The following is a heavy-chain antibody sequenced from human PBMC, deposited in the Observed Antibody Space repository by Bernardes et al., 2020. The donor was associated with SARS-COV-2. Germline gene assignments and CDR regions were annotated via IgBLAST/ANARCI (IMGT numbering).Heavy chain of an antibody. CDR1: GFPVSTSA. CDR2: ISNGGYNT. CDR3: AKEVPANDY. V-gene: IGHV3-23*01. Sequence: GGSLRLSVAVSGFPVSTSAMSWVRQAPGKGLEWVSGISNGGYNTYYADSVKGRFTISRDISKNTLFLQMNSLRADDTAVYYCAKEVPANDYWGQGTLVTVSS. J-gene: IGHJ4*02. D-gene: IGHD2-2*01.